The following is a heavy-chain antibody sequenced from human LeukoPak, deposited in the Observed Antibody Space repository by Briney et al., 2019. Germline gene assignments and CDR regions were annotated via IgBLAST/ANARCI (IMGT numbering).Heavy chain of an antibody. V-gene: IGHV4-4*07. Sequence: SETLSLPCTVSGGSISSYYWSWIRQPAGKGLEGIGRIYTSGRTKYNPSLKSPVNMSVDTSKNQFSLKLSSVAAAAAAVYYCARDQAVTRFWAFDIWGQGTMVTVSS. CDR2: IYTSGRT. D-gene: IGHD4-23*01. CDR3: ARDQAVTRFWAFDI. J-gene: IGHJ3*02. CDR1: GGSISSYY.